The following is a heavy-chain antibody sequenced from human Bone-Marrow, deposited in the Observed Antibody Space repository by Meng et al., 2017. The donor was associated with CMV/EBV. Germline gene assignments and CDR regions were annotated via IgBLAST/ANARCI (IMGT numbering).Heavy chain of an antibody. Sequence: GGSLRLSCAASGFTFSSYAMNWVRQFPGKGLECVSTISDSGGNTYYADSVKGRFTISRDNSKTTLYLQMNSLRAEETAVYYCTKSRNGYGGEDYWGQGTLVTVSS. J-gene: IGHJ4*02. D-gene: IGHD5-12*01. V-gene: IGHV3-23*01. CDR2: ISDSGGNT. CDR3: TKSRNGYGGEDY. CDR1: GFTFSSYA.